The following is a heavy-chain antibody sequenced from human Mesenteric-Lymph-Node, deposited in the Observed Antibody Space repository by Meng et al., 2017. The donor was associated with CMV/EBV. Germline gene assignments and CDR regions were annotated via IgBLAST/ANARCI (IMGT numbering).Heavy chain of an antibody. CDR1: FTRYY. D-gene: IGHD2-2*01. V-gene: IGHV1-2*02. J-gene: IGHJ4*02. Sequence: FTRYYMPWVRQAPGQGLEWMGWIHPNRGGTNYAQKFQGRVTMTRDTSISTAYMELSRLRSDDTAVYYCARFRLIDCSSTSCYSLFDYWGQGTLVTVSS. CDR2: IHPNRGGT. CDR3: ARFRLIDCSSTSCYSLFDY.